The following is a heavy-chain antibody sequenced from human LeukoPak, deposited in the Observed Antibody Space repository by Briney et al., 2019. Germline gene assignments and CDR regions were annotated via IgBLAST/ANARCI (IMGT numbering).Heavy chain of an antibody. J-gene: IGHJ6*02. Sequence: PGGSLRLSCAASGFTFSSYAMHWVRQAPGKGLDWVAFIWDDGSNKYYTDSLKGRFTISRDNSKNTLFLEMNNVRAEDTAVYYCARVQRGQTYGMDVWGQGTTVTVSS. CDR2: IWDDGSNK. D-gene: IGHD3-10*01. CDR3: ARVQRGQTYGMDV. V-gene: IGHV3-33*08. CDR1: GFTFSSYA.